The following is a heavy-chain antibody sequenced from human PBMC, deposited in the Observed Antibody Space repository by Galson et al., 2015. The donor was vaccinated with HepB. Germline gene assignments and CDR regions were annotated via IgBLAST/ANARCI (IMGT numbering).Heavy chain of an antibody. CDR2: ISSSSSYI. CDR3: ARDVGLTVTHFDY. Sequence: SLRLSCAASGFTFSSYSMNWVRQAPGKGLEWVSSISSSSSYIYYADSVKGRFTISRDNAKNSLYLQMNSLRAEDTAVYYCARDVGLTVTHFDYWGQGTLVTVSS. CDR1: GFTFSSYS. V-gene: IGHV3-21*01. D-gene: IGHD4-11*01. J-gene: IGHJ4*02.